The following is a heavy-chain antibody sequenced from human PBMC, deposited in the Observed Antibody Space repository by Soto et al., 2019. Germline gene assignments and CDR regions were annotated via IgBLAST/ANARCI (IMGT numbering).Heavy chain of an antibody. CDR1: GFTFSTYN. D-gene: IGHD3-9*01. CDR3: SRYYDSLTGYNY. V-gene: IGHV3-21*01. J-gene: IGHJ4*02. Sequence: EVQVVESGGGLVKPGGSLRLSCAVSGFTFSTYNMNWVRQAPGKGLQWVSSISSSSSYIYYADSVKGRFTISRDNAKNSLYLQMNSLRVEDTAVYYCSRYYDSLTGYNYWGQGTRVIVSS. CDR2: ISSSSSYI.